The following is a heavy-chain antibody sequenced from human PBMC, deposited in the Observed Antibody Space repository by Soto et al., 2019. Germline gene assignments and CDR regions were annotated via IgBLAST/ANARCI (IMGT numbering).Heavy chain of an antibody. D-gene: IGHD3-3*01. V-gene: IGHV4-59*02. CDR1: NASDNSNC. J-gene: IGHJ5*02. Sequence: PSETLSLTCTVPNASDNSNCWSWIRQSPGRGLEWIGYIFSGGRTNYNPSLKSRVTISIDSSKDQFSLRLTSVTAADTAVYYCARLLQNWFDPWGQG. CDR2: IFSGGRT. CDR3: ARLLQNWFDP.